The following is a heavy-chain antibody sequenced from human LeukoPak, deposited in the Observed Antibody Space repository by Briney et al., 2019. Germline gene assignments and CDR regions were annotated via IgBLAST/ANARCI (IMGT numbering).Heavy chain of an antibody. CDR3: ASPPEVDTAMAGGFDY. D-gene: IGHD5-18*01. V-gene: IGHV1-69*05. CDR2: IIPIFGTA. J-gene: IGHJ4*02. CDR1: EGTFSSYA. Sequence: ASVKVSCKASEGTFSSYASSWARQAPGQGPEWMGRIIPIFGTANYAQKLQRRVTITTDESTSTAYMELSSLRSEDTAVYYCASPPEVDTAMAGGFDYWGQGTLVTVSS.